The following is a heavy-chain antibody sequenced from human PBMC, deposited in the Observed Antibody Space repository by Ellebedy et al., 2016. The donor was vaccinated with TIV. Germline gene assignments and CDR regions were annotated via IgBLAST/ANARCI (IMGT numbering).Heavy chain of an antibody. CDR1: GFTFSSYS. Sequence: GESLKISCAASGFTFSSYSMNWVRQAPGKGLEWLLYISSSSSTRLYADSVKGRFSISRDNAKNSLYLQMNSLRAEDTAVYYCARKNMAVGGQSDYWGQGTLVTVSS. CDR3: ARKNMAVGGQSDY. J-gene: IGHJ4*02. V-gene: IGHV3-48*01. CDR2: ISSSSSTR. D-gene: IGHD6-19*01.